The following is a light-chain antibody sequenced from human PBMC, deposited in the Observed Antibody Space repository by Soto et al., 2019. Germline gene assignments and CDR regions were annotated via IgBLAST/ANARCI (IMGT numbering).Light chain of an antibody. CDR1: QSVSSN. CDR2: GAS. Sequence: EIIIRQSAATLSVSPGERATLSCRASQSVSSNLAWYQQKPGQAPRLLIYGASTRATGIPARFSGSGSGTEFTLTISSLQAEDFAVYYCQQYNNWPITFGQGTDWRL. CDR3: QQYNNWPIT. V-gene: IGKV3-15*01. J-gene: IGKJ5*01.